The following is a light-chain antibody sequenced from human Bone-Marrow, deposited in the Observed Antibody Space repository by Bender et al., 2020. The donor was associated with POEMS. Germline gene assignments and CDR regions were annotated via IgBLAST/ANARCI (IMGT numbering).Light chain of an antibody. CDR2: SNN. J-gene: IGLJ1*01. Sequence: QSVLTQPPSASGTPGQRVAISCSGSTSNIGTNTVNWYHQLPGTAPKLLIYSNNQRPSGVPDRVSGSKSGTSASLAISGLQSEDEAHYYCAAWDDSLNGYVFASGTKVTVL. CDR3: AAWDDSLNGYV. V-gene: IGLV1-44*01. CDR1: TSNIGTNT.